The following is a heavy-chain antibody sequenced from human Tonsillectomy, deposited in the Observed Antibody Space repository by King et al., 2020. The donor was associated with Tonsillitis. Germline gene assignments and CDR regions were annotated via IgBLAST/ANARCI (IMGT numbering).Heavy chain of an antibody. V-gene: IGHV4-39*01. D-gene: IGHD3-22*01. CDR3: ARLPEYYDSSGYSYYYGMDV. CDR2: IYYSGTT. Sequence: QLQESGPGLVKPSETLSLTCTVSGGSISSSSYYWGWIRQPPGKGLEWIGTIYYSGTTYYNPSLKSRVTISVDTSKNQFSLKLSSVTAADTAVYYCARLPEYYDSSGYSYYYGMDVWGQGTTVTVSS. J-gene: IGHJ6*02. CDR1: GGSISSSSYY.